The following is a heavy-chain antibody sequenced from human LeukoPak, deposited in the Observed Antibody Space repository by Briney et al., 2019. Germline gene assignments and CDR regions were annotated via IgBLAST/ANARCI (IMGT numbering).Heavy chain of an antibody. CDR2: IYHSGST. Sequence: SGTLSLTCAVSGGSISSSNWWSWVRQPPGKGLEWIGEIYHSGSTNYNPSLKSRVTISVDKSKNQFSLKLSSVTAADTAVYYCARESQSAADAFDTWGQGTMVTVSS. CDR3: ARESQSAADAFDT. CDR1: GGSISSSNW. J-gene: IGHJ3*02. V-gene: IGHV4-4*02.